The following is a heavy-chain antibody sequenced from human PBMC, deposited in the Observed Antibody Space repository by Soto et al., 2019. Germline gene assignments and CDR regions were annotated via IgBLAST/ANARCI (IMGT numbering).Heavy chain of an antibody. CDR1: GFTFSSYA. J-gene: IGHJ6*02. Sequence: PGGSLRLSCAASGFTFSSYAMHWVRQAPGKGLEWVSDIIDSGGSTYYADSVKGRFTISRDNSKSTLYLQMNSLRAEDTALYYCAKGRSYYYYSGVDVWGQGTTVTVSS. CDR2: IIDSGGST. V-gene: IGHV3-23*01. CDR3: AKGRSYYYYSGVDV.